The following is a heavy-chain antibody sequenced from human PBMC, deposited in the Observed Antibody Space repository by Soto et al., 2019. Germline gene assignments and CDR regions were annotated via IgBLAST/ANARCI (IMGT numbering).Heavy chain of an antibody. D-gene: IGHD6-13*01. CDR1: GFTFDDYA. V-gene: IGHV3-9*01. Sequence: EVQLVESGGGLVQPGRSLRLSYAASGFTFDDYAMHWVRQAPGKGLEWVSGISWNSGSIGYTDSVKGRFTISRDNAKNSLYLQMNSVRAEDTALYYCAKVLYISSWYSGEYFQHWGQGTLVTVSS. CDR2: ISWNSGSI. J-gene: IGHJ1*01. CDR3: AKVLYISSWYSGEYFQH.